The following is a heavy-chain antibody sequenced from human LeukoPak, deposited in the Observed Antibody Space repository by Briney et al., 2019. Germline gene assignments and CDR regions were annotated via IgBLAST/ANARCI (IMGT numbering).Heavy chain of an antibody. CDR1: GDSVSSDRVA. J-gene: IGHJ4*02. D-gene: IGHD3-10*01. V-gene: IGHV6-1*01. CDR2: TYYRSNWYN. CDR3: AREGSGIPGHFDY. Sequence: SQTLSLTCDLSGDSVSSDRVAWNWIRQSPSRGLEWLGRTYYRSNWYNQYAVSMKSRITVNPDTSKNQVSLQLHSVTPEDTAVYYCAREGSGIPGHFDYWGQGILVTVSS.